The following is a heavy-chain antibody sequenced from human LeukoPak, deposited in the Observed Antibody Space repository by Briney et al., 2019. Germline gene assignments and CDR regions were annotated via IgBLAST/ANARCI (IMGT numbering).Heavy chain of an antibody. CDR2: IYYSGST. CDR1: GGSISSSSYY. CDR3: ARGGSGGRYMGSVFDY. J-gene: IGHJ4*02. D-gene: IGHD2-15*01. V-gene: IGHV4-39*07. Sequence: PSETLSLTCTVSGGSISSSSYYWGWIRQPPGKGLEWIGSIYYSGSTYYNPSLKSRVTISVDTSKNQFSLKLSSVTAADTAVYYCARGGSGGRYMGSVFDYWGQGTLVTVSS.